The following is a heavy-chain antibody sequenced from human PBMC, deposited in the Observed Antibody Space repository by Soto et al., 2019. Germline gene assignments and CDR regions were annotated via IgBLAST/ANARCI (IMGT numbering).Heavy chain of an antibody. J-gene: IGHJ6*03. CDR2: ISGSGGST. D-gene: IGHD2-15*01. V-gene: IGHV3-23*01. CDR3: PLSAYCSGGSCSPNYYYYMDV. Sequence: GGSLRLSCAASGFTFSSYAMSWVRQAPGKGLEWVSAISGSGGSTYYADSVKGRFTISRDNSKNTLYLQMNSLRAEDTAVYYCPLSAYCSGGSCSPNYYYYMDVWGKGTTVTVSS. CDR1: GFTFSSYA.